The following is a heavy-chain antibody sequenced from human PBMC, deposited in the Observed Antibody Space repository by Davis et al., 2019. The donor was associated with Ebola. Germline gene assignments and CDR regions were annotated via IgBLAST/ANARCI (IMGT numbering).Heavy chain of an antibody. CDR1: GYTFTSYA. V-gene: IGHV1-3*01. CDR2: INAGNGNT. Sequence: ASVKVSCKASGYTFTSYAMHWVRQAPGQRLEWMGWINAGNGNTKYSQKFQGRVTITRDTSASTAYMELRSLRSDDTAVYYCARAPFGELLYYYGMDVWGQGTTVTVSS. D-gene: IGHD3-10*01. CDR3: ARAPFGELLYYYGMDV. J-gene: IGHJ6*02.